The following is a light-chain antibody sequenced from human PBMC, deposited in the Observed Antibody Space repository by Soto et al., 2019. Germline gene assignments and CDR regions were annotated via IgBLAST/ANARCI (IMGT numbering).Light chain of an antibody. CDR2: GAS. V-gene: IGKV3-15*01. CDR1: QSVSIN. J-gene: IGKJ1*01. Sequence: TVLTQSPATLSVSPGERASLSCRASQSVSINLAWYQQKSGQAPRLLIYGASTRATGIPARFSGSRSGTEFTLTINSLQSEDSAVYYCQEYDNWPPEGAFGKGTKVDI. CDR3: QEYDNWPPEGA.